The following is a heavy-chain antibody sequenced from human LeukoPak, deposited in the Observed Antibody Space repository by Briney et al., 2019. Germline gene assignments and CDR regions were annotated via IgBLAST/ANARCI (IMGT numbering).Heavy chain of an antibody. CDR2: IGSGGTLI. J-gene: IGHJ4*02. D-gene: IGHD2-2*01. V-gene: IGHV3-11*01. CDR3: AKWEDIVVVPAATYQLDY. CDR1: GFTFSDYY. Sequence: GGSLRLSCAASGFTFSDYYMSWIRQAPGKGLEWVSYIGSGGTLIHYANSVKGRFTISRDNAKNSLYLQMNSLRAEDTAVYYCAKWEDIVVVPAATYQLDYWGQGTLVTVSS.